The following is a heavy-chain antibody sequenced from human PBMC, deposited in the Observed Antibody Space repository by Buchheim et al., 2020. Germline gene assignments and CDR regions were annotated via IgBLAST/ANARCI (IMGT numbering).Heavy chain of an antibody. D-gene: IGHD2-21*01. CDR1: GGTFSSYA. V-gene: IGHV1-69*06. CDR2: IIPIFGTA. CDR3: SRAPGGGERYGMDV. Sequence: QVQLVQSGAEVKKPGSSVKVSCKASGGTFSSYAISWVRQAPGQGLEWMGGIIPIFGTANYAQKFQGRVTITAAKSTRKAYVALSSLRSEDMAVYYGSRAPGGGERYGMDVWGQGTT. J-gene: IGHJ6*02.